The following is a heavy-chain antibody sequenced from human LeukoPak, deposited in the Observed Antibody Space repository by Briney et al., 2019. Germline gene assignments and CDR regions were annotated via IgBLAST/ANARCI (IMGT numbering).Heavy chain of an antibody. V-gene: IGHV1-69*13. Sequence: ASVKVSCKASGGTFSSYAISWVRQAPGQGLEWMGGIIPIFGTANYAQKFQGRVTITADESTSTAYMELSSLRSEDTAVYYCARDTYNWNPERQFDPWGQGTLVTVSS. J-gene: IGHJ5*02. CDR3: ARDTYNWNPERQFDP. CDR2: IIPIFGTA. CDR1: GGTFSSYA. D-gene: IGHD1-20*01.